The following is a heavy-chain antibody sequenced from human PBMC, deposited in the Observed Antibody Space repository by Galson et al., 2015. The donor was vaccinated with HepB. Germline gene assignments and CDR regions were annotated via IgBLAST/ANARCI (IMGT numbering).Heavy chain of an antibody. Sequence: SLRLSCAASGSTFSDYWMRWVRQAPGKGLMGVSHINSDGSTTTYADSVKGRFTISRDNAENTLYLQMNSLSAEDTAVYYCTRENYYRLDVWGQGTTVTVSS. CDR3: TRENYYRLDV. CDR2: INSDGSTT. J-gene: IGHJ6*02. V-gene: IGHV3-74*01. CDR1: GSTFSDYW.